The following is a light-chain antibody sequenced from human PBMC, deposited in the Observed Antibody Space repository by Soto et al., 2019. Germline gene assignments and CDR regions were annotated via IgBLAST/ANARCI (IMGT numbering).Light chain of an antibody. CDR1: QGIKDY. CDR2: GAS. V-gene: IGKV3-15*01. J-gene: IGKJ4*01. Sequence: EIVMTQSPATLSVSPGERATLSCRASQGIKDYLAWFQQKPGQAPRLLIYGASTRATAIPARFSGSGSGTEFTLSISSLQSEDFAVYYCQQYSKWPLTFGGGTKVDIK. CDR3: QQYSKWPLT.